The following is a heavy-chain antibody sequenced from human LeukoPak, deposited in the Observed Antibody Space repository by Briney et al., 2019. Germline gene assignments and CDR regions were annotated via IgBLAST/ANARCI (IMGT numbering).Heavy chain of an antibody. Sequence: ASVKVSCKASGYTLTGYYMHWVRQAPGQGLEWMGWINPNSDGTSYAQKFQGRVTMTRDTSISTAYMELSRLRSDDTAVYYCARVGGDNGWFDPWGQGTLVTVSS. CDR3: ARVGGDNGWFDP. V-gene: IGHV1-2*02. CDR1: GYTLTGYY. CDR2: INPNSDGT. D-gene: IGHD2-21*02. J-gene: IGHJ5*02.